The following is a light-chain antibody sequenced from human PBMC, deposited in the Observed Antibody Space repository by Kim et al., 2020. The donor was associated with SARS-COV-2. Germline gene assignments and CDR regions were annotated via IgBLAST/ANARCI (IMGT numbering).Light chain of an antibody. V-gene: IGKV3-20*01. CDR3: QQYGSSPWT. CDR1: QNVSSSY. CDR2: GAS. Sequence: SPGERATHSCRASQNVSSSYLAWYQQKPGQAPRLLIYGASSRATGIPDRFSGSGSGTDFTLTISRLEPEDFAVYYCQQYGSSPWTFGQGTKVDIK. J-gene: IGKJ1*01.